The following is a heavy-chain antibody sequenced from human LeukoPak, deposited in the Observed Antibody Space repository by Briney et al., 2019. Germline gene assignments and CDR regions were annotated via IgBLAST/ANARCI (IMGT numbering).Heavy chain of an antibody. CDR3: ARTIFGVVTMYYFDY. Sequence: SQTLSLTCAISGDSVSSTSAAWNWIRQSPSRGLEWLGRTYYRSKWYNDYAASVKSRITVNPDTSMNQFSLQLNSVTPQDTAVYYCARTIFGVVTMYYFDYWGQGTLVTVSS. CDR2: TYYRSKWYN. V-gene: IGHV6-1*01. J-gene: IGHJ4*02. CDR1: GDSVSSTSAA. D-gene: IGHD3-3*01.